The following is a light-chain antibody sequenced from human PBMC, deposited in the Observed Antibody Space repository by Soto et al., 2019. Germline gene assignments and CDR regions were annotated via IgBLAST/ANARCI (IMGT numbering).Light chain of an antibody. CDR2: DVS. CDR3: SSYTRSSTLYVV. J-gene: IGLJ2*01. CDR1: SSDVGGYNY. V-gene: IGLV2-14*01. Sequence: QSVLTQPASVSGSPGQSITISCTGTSSDVGGYNYVSWYQQHPGKAPKLMIYDVSNRPSGVSNRFSGSKSGNTASLTISGLQAEYEADYYCSSYTRSSTLYVVFAGGTKLTVL.